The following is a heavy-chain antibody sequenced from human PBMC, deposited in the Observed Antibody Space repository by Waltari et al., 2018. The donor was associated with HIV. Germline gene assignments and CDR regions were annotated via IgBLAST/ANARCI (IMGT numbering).Heavy chain of an antibody. CDR1: GFTFSDYY. V-gene: IGHV3-11*01. CDR3: ARGNNWNDSPYYYYGMDV. Sequence: QVHLVESGGGLVKPGGSLRLSCAASGFTFSDYYMSWIRQAPGKGLEWSSDISGSGDTVHNTDAVKGRFTFSRDNAKNSLYLQMNSLRAEDAAVYYCARGNNWNDSPYYYYGMDVWGQGTTVTVSS. J-gene: IGHJ6*02. D-gene: IGHD1-1*01. CDR2: ISGSGDTV.